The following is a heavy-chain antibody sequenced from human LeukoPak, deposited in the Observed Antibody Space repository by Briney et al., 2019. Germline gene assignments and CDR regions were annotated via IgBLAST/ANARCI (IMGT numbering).Heavy chain of an antibody. CDR3: AREGGVGALDY. D-gene: IGHD1-26*01. CDR2: IYHSGST. CDR1: GGSISSHNW. Sequence: SETLSLTCAVSGGSISSHNWWSWVRQPPGKGLEWIGEIYHSGSTPYNPSLKSRVTISVDKSKNQFSLKLSSVTAADTAMYYCAREGGVGALDYWGQGTLVTVSS. V-gene: IGHV4-4*02. J-gene: IGHJ4*02.